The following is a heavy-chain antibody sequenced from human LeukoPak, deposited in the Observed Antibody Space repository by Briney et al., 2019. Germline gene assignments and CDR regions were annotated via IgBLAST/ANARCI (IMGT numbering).Heavy chain of an antibody. Sequence: PGGSLRLSCAASGFTFSSYTMNWVRQAAGEGLEWVSSISSISSYIYYADSVKGRFTISRDNAKSLLFLQMNSLRAEDTAVYYCARPREYSGYVLDYWGQGTLVTVSS. J-gene: IGHJ4*02. D-gene: IGHD5-12*01. CDR3: ARPREYSGYVLDY. V-gene: IGHV3-21*01. CDR1: GFTFSSYT. CDR2: ISSISSYI.